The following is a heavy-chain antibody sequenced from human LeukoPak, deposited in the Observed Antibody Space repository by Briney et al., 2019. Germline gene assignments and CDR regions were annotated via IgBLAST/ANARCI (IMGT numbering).Heavy chain of an antibody. J-gene: IGHJ4*02. CDR2: IYCSGST. CDR3: ARGTIYSSGWSGIMYYFDL. Sequence: PSATLSLTCCVSGGSISSFFRSSIPPRAGEGRWCIGRIYCSGSTPTNPPPTSRVTMSVDTSKNLFSLKLSSVTAADTAVYYCARGTIYSSGWSGIMYYFDLWGQGTLVTVSS. CDR1: GGSISSFF. V-gene: IGHV4-4*07. D-gene: IGHD6-19*01.